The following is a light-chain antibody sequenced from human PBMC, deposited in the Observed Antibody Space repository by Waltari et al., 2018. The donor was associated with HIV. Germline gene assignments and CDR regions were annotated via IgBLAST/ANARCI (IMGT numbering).Light chain of an antibody. CDR3: CSYAGSSVYV. CDR2: RSS. CDR1: SSNIGKNN. V-gene: IGLV1-44*01. J-gene: IGLJ1*01. Sequence: QSVLTQTPSASETPGQRVTISCSGSSSNIGKNNVYWYQHVPGTAPKLLMYRSSQRPAGVPDRCSGSKSGNTASLTIAGLQAEDEADYYCCSYAGSSVYVFGTGTEVAVL.